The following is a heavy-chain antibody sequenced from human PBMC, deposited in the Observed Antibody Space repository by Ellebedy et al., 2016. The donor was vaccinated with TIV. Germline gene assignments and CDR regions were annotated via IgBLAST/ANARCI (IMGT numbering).Heavy chain of an antibody. J-gene: IGHJ4*02. Sequence: ASVKVSCXASGYTFTSYDINWVRQATGQGLEWMGWMNPNSGNTGYAQKFQGRVTMTRNTSISTAYMELSSLRSEDTAVYYCARDSSYYGSGTGYWGQGTLVTVSS. V-gene: IGHV1-8*01. CDR3: ARDSSYYGSGTGY. D-gene: IGHD3-10*01. CDR1: GYTFTSYD. CDR2: MNPNSGNT.